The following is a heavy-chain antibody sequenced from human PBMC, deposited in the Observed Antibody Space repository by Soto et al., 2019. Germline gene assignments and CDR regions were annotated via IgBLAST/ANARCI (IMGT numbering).Heavy chain of an antibody. CDR2: IYYTGNT. Sequence: PSETLSLTCTVSGDSITTTNSYWGWIRRPPGKGLEWIGSIYYTGNTFDNPSLKSRVTMSIDTPKNQFSLKLRSVTAEDTALYFCARHLRRVAIFGEDQWWWFDPWGQGALVTVSS. CDR3: ARHLRRVAIFGEDQWWWFDP. D-gene: IGHD3-3*01. CDR1: GDSITTTNSY. V-gene: IGHV4-39*01. J-gene: IGHJ5*02.